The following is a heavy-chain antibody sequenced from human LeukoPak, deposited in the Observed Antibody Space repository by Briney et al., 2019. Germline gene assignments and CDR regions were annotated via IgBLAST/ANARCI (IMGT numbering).Heavy chain of an antibody. J-gene: IGHJ4*02. Sequence: ASVKVSCETSGYTFTNYGISWVRQAPGQGLEWMGRIIPIFGTANYAQKFQGRVTVTTDESTSTAYMELSSLRSEDTAVYYCARDRFRGPAAPVETFDYWGQGTLVTVSS. CDR3: ARDRFRGPAAPVETFDY. V-gene: IGHV1-69*05. D-gene: IGHD2-2*01. CDR1: GYTFTNYG. CDR2: IIPIFGTA.